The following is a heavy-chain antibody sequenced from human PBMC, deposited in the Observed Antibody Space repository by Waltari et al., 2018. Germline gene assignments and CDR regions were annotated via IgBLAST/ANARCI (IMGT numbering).Heavy chain of an antibody. CDR2: VYHGGST. CDR1: GYSISSGYY. V-gene: IGHV4-38-2*01. D-gene: IGHD2-15*01. CDR3: ARLDLVVVASIDDSDY. J-gene: IGHJ4*02. Sequence: QVQLQESGPGLGRPSETLSLTCAVSGYSISSGYYWGWIRQPPGKGLEWSGSVYHGGSTYYSPFLKSRVTISVDTSKNQFTLKLSSVTAADTAVYYCARLDLVVVASIDDSDYWGQGTLVTVSS.